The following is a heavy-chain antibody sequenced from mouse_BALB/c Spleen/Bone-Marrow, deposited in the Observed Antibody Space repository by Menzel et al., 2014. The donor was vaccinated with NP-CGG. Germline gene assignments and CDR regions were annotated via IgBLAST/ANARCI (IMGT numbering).Heavy chain of an antibody. CDR3: ARHAYYDQTEVSFVY. D-gene: IGHD2-4*01. Sequence: EVKLVESGGGLVKSGGSLKLSCAASGFSFSNYGMSWVRQTPEKRLEWVATISGDGRYTFYSDSVRGRFTTSRDNAKYNLYLQLSSLRSADTALYYCARHAYYDQTEVSFVYWGQGTLVTVSA. J-gene: IGHJ3*01. CDR2: ISGDGRYT. CDR1: GFSFSNYG. V-gene: IGHV5-9-2*01.